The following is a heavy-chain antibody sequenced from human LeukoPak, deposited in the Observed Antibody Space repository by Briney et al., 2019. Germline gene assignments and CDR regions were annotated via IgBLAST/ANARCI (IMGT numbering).Heavy chain of an antibody. Sequence: PSETLSLTCTVSGGSISSYYWSWIRQPPGKGLEWIGYIYYSGSTNYNPSLKSRVTISVDTSKNQFSLKLSSVTAADTAVYYCARLLGPYNIDAFDIWGQGTMVTVSS. CDR2: IYYSGST. J-gene: IGHJ3*02. CDR3: ARLLGPYNIDAFDI. V-gene: IGHV4-59*01. D-gene: IGHD1-1*01. CDR1: GGSISSYY.